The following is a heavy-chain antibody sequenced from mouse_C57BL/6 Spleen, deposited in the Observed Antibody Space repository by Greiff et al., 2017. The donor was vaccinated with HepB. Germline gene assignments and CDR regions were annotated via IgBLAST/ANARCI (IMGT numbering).Heavy chain of an antibody. J-gene: IGHJ4*01. D-gene: IGHD1-1*01. CDR1: GYTFTSYG. CDR2: IYPRSGNT. V-gene: IGHV1-81*01. CDR3: ARSRITTVKDYYAMDY. Sequence: VQLQQSGAELARPGASVKLSCKASGYTFTSYGISWVKQRTGQGLEWIGEIYPRSGNTYYNEKFKGKATLTADKSSSTAYMELRSLTSEDSAVYFCARSRITTVKDYYAMDYWGQGTAVTVSS.